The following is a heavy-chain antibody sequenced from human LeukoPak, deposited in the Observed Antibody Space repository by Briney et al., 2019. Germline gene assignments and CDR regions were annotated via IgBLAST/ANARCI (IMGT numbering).Heavy chain of an antibody. V-gene: IGHV4-34*01. J-gene: IGHJ6*03. D-gene: IGHD5-18*01. CDR1: GGSFSGYY. CDR2: INHSGST. Sequence: SETLSLTCAVYGGSFSGYYWSWIRQPPGKGLEWIGEINHSGSTNYNPSLKSRVTISVDTSKNQFSLKLSSVTAADTAVYYCARRYSYGYKYYYYYYMDVWGKGTTVTVSS. CDR3: ARRYSYGYKYYYYYYMDV.